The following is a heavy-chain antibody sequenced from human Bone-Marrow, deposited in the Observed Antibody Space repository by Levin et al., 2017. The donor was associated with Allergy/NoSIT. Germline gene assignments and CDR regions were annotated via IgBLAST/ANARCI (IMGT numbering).Heavy chain of an antibody. CDR1: GFTFSSYA. D-gene: IGHD6-13*01. CDR2: ISGSGGST. CDR3: AKDQGPRAAAGTLRKPTIDY. Sequence: ASETLSLTCAASGFTFSSYAMSWVRQAPGKGLEWVSAISGSGGSTYYADSVKGRLTISRDNSKNTLYLQMNSLRAEDTAVYYCAKDQGPRAAAGTLRKPTIDYWGQGTLVTVSS. J-gene: IGHJ4*02. V-gene: IGHV3-23*01.